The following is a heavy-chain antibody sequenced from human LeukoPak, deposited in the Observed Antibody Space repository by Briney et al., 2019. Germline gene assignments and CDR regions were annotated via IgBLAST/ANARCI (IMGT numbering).Heavy chain of an antibody. Sequence: SETLSLTCTVSGGSISSHYWSWIRQPPGKGLEWIGYIYYSGSTNYNPSLRSRVTISVDTSKNQFSLKLSSVTAADTAVCYCARVSYSGSYSYWGQGTLVTVSS. CDR2: IYYSGST. CDR3: ARVSYSGSYSY. CDR1: GGSISSHY. D-gene: IGHD1-26*01. V-gene: IGHV4-59*11. J-gene: IGHJ4*02.